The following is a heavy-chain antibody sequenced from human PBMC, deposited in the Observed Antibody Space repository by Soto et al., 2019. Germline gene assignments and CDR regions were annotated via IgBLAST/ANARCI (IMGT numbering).Heavy chain of an antibody. Sequence: QVQLQQWGAGLLKPSETLSLTCAVYGGSFSGYYWSWIRQPPGKGLEWIGEISHSGSTNYNPSLKSRVTIAVDTSKNQFSLKLSSVTAADTAVYYCARAGGNTVVTDWGQGTLVTVSS. J-gene: IGHJ4*02. V-gene: IGHV4-34*01. CDR2: ISHSGST. CDR3: ARAGGNTVVTD. CDR1: GGSFSGYY. D-gene: IGHD2-15*01.